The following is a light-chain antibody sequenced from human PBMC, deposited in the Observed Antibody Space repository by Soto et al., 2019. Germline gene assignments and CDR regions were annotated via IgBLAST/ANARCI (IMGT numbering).Light chain of an antibody. J-gene: IGLJ2*01. CDR1: SSNIGSNY. Sequence: QSVLTQPPSASGTPGQRVTISCSGSSSNIGSNYVYWYQQLPGTAPKLLIYRNSQRPSGVTDRFSGSRSGTSASLAISGLRSEDEADYYCAAWDDSLSGLFGGGTKLTVL. CDR2: RNS. CDR3: AAWDDSLSGL. V-gene: IGLV1-47*01.